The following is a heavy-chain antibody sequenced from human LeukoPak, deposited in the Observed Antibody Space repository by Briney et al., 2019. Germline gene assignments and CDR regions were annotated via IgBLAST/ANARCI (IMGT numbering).Heavy chain of an antibody. CDR2: INPSGGST. CDR3: ARHGATSSPPLQH. D-gene: IGHD1-26*01. Sequence: ASVKVSCTASGYTFTSYYMHWVRQAPGQGLEWMGIINPSGGSTSYAQKFQGRVTLTRDTSTSAVYMELSSLRSEDTAVYYCARHGATSSPPLQHWGQGTLVTVSS. CDR1: GYTFTSYY. J-gene: IGHJ1*01. V-gene: IGHV1-46*01.